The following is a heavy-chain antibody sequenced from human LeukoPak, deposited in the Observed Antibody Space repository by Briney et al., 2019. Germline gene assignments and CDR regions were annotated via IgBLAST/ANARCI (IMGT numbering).Heavy chain of an antibody. V-gene: IGHV5-51*01. CDR3: ARFLHGNSLDY. CDR1: GDTFSDTY. D-gene: IGHD1-7*01. Sequence: GESLQISCQASGDTFSDTYIAWVRPMAGKGLEWMGIVYFDGSDTRYSPSSQGQVTISVDQSISRAYLQWTSLKTSDTAMYYCARFLHGNSLDYWGQGTLVTVSS. J-gene: IGHJ4*02. CDR2: VYFDGSDT.